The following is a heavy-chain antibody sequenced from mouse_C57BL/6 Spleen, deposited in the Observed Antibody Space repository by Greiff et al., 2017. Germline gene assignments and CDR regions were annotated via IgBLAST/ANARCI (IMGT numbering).Heavy chain of an antibody. CDR2: IDPENGDT. Sequence: VQLQQPGAELVMPGASVKLSCKASGYTFTSYWMHWVKQRPEQGLEWIGWIDPENGDTDYASKFQGKATITADTSSNTAYLQLSSLTSEDSAVYYCTTGWLPYYFDYWGQGTTLTVSS. J-gene: IGHJ2*01. V-gene: IGHV14-4*01. CDR3: TTGWLPYYFDY. D-gene: IGHD2-3*01. CDR1: GYTFTSYW.